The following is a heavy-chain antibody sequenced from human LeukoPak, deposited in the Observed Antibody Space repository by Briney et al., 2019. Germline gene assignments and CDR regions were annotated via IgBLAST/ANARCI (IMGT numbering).Heavy chain of an antibody. V-gene: IGHV1-18*04. D-gene: IGHD6-13*01. CDR1: GYTFTGYY. CDR2: ISAYNGNT. Sequence: ASVKVSCKASGYTFTGYYMHWVRQAPGQGLEWMGWISAYNGNTNYAQKLQGRVTMTTDTSTSTAYMELRSLRSDDTAVYYCARDTTARFSSWYGYWGQGTLVTVSS. J-gene: IGHJ4*02. CDR3: ARDTTARFSSWYGY.